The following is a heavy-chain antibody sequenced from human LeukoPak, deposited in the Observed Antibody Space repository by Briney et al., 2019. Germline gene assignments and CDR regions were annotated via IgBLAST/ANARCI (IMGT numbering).Heavy chain of an antibody. CDR3: ARVDASSLAVHY. CDR1: GYTITGYF. J-gene: IGHJ4*02. D-gene: IGHD6-19*01. CDR2: INPNSGGT. V-gene: IGHV1-2*02. Sequence: ASVKVSCKTSGYTITGYFLNWVRQAPGQGLEWMGRINPNSGGTNCGQKFQDRVTLTRDTSIATAYMELTGLTSDDTAVYYCARVDASSLAVHYWGQGTLVTISS.